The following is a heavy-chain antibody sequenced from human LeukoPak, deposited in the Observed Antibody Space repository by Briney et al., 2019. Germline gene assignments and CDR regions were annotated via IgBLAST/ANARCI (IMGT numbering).Heavy chain of an antibody. CDR3: ARVLAGNWFDP. CDR2: INPNSGGT. J-gene: IGHJ5*02. CDR1: GYTFTGYY. V-gene: IGHV1-2*02. D-gene: IGHD6-13*01. Sequence: ASVKVSCTASGYTFTGYYMHWVRQAPGQGLEWMGWINPNSGGTNYAQKFQGRGTMTRDTSISTAYMELSRLRSDDTAVYYCARVLAGNWFDPWGQGTLVTVSS.